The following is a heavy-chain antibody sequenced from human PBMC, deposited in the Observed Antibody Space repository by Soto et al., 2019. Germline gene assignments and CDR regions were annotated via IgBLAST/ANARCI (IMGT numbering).Heavy chain of an antibody. CDR1: GDTFTNYG. CDR2: ISTISNRT. CDR3: ARDRGXFYDGSGNYYYYYGMDA. J-gene: IGHJ6*02. D-gene: IGHD3-22*01. V-gene: IGHV1-18*04. Sequence: ALVKVYLKASGDTFTNYGISLVLQAPGQVLEWMGWISTISNRTDYEQKHQDRVNMTTATATTTAYLEVRSLTSADTAVYYCARDRGXFYDGSGNYYYYYGMDAWGQGTTVTVSS.